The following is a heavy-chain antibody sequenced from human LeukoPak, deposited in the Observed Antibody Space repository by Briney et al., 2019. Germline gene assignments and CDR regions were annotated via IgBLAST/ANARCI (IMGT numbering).Heavy chain of an antibody. J-gene: IGHJ3*02. CDR2: IYYSGST. Sequence: SETLSLTCTVSGGSISSSSYYWGWIRQPPGKGLEWIGSIYYSGSTYYNPSLKSRVTISVDTSKNQFSLKLSSVTAADTAVYYCARHSYTVVVIAIRGQGTMVTVSS. CDR1: GGSISSSSYY. V-gene: IGHV4-39*01. D-gene: IGHD3-22*01. CDR3: ARHSYTVVVIAI.